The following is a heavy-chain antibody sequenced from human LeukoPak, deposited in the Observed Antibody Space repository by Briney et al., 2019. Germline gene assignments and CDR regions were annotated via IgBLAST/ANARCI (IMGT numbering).Heavy chain of an antibody. CDR2: IYHNGNT. CDR3: AKSSGGSYFDY. CDR1: GGSIGSYY. D-gene: IGHD1-26*01. Sequence: SETLSLTCTVSGGSIGSYYWSWIRQPPGKGLEWIGYIYHNGNTNYNPSLKSRVTMSVDTSKNQFSLKLSSVTAEDTAVYYCAKSSGGSYFDYWGQGTLVTVSS. J-gene: IGHJ4*02. V-gene: IGHV4-59*01.